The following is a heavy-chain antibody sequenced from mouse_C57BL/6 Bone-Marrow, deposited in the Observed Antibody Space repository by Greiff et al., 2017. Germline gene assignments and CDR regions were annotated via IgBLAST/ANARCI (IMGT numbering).Heavy chain of an antibody. CDR2: IDPENGDT. CDR3: TSYYFMDY. J-gene: IGHJ4*01. CDR1: GFNITDDY. Sequence: EVQLQQSGAELVRPGASVKLSCTASGFNITDDYMHWVKPRPEQGLEWIGWIDPENGDTEYASKFQGKATITADTSSNTAYLQLSSLTSEDTAVYYCTSYYFMDYWGQGTSVTVSS. V-gene: IGHV14-4*01.